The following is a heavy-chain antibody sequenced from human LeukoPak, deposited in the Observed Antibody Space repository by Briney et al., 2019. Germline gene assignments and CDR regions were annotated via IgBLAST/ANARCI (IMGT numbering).Heavy chain of an antibody. CDR2: ISSNGGNI. CDR3: ARHPGDFTGIVNYYYMDV. Sequence: GGSLRLSCAASGFTFSNYAIHWVRQAPGKGLESVSVISSNGGNIYHANSVKGRFTISRDNSKNTVYLQMGSLRPEDMAVYYCARHPGDFTGIVNYYYMDVWGKGTTVTVSS. D-gene: IGHD1-26*01. J-gene: IGHJ6*03. CDR1: GFTFSNYA. V-gene: IGHV3-64*01.